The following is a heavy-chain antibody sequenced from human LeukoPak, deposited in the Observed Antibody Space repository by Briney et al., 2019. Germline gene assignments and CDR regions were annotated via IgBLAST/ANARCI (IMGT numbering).Heavy chain of an antibody. Sequence: KSSETLSLTCTVSGYSISSGYYWGWIRQPPGKGLEWIGSIYHSGSTYYNPSLKSRVTISVDTSKNQFSLKLSSVTAADTAVYYCARDSGSYDHWGQGTLVTVSS. D-gene: IGHD1-26*01. J-gene: IGHJ5*02. CDR1: GYSISSGYY. V-gene: IGHV4-38-2*02. CDR3: ARDSGSYDH. CDR2: IYHSGST.